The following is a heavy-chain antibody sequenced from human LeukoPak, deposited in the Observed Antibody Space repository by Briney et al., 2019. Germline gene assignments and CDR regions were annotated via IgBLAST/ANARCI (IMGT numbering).Heavy chain of an antibody. Sequence: PGGSLRLSCAASGFTFDDYAMHWVRQAPGKGLEWVSGISWNSGSIGYADSVKGRFTISRDNAKNSLDLQMNSLRAEDTAVYYCARDPYSSSAFDYWGQGTLVTVSS. J-gene: IGHJ4*02. CDR2: ISWNSGSI. V-gene: IGHV3-9*01. D-gene: IGHD6-6*01. CDR1: GFTFDDYA. CDR3: ARDPYSSSAFDY.